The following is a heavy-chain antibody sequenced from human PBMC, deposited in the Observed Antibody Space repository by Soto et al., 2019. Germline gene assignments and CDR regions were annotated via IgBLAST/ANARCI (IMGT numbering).Heavy chain of an antibody. D-gene: IGHD2-15*01. Sequence: PGGSLRLSSAASGFTFSSYAMHWVRQSPGEGLEWVAVISNGGSNRYFADSMKGRFTISRDNSKNTLYLQMNSLRTEDTAVYYCARADQGYCSGGSCYTFDYWGQGTLVTVSS. CDR3: ARADQGYCSGGSCYTFDY. CDR2: ISNGGSNR. J-gene: IGHJ4*02. V-gene: IGHV3-30-3*01. CDR1: GFTFSSYA.